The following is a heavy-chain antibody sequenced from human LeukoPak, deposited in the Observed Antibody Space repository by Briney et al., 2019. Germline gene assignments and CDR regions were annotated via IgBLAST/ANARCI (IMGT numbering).Heavy chain of an antibody. Sequence: GGSLRLSCAASGFTFSSSAMSWVRQAPGKGLEWVSSISGSGSGGSTYYADSVKGRFTISRDNSKNTLYLQMNSLRAEDTAVYYCAKNIAAGKGGGYFDYWGQGTLVTVSS. CDR3: AKNIAAGKGGGYFDY. J-gene: IGHJ4*02. D-gene: IGHD6-13*01. CDR2: ISGSGSGGST. CDR1: GFTFSSSA. V-gene: IGHV3-23*01.